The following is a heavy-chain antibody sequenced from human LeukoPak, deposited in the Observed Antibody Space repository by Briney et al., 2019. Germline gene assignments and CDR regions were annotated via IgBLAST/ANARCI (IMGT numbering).Heavy chain of an antibody. Sequence: GGSLRLSCAASGFTSSSYSMNWVRQAPGKGLEWVSGITWNSRSIGYADSVKGRFTISRDNAKNSLYLQMNSLRAEDTALYYCAKRSGGRSAATNADYYYDMDVWGLGTTVTVSS. J-gene: IGHJ6*02. V-gene: IGHV3-9*02. D-gene: IGHD2-8*01. CDR2: ITWNSRSI. CDR1: GFTSSSYS. CDR3: AKRSGGRSAATNADYYYDMDV.